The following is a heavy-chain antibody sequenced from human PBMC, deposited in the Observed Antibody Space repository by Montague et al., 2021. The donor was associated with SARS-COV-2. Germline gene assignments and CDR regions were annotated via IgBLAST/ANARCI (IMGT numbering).Heavy chain of an antibody. CDR1: GESFSGYY. CDR2: INHSGGT. D-gene: IGHD2-2*01. V-gene: IGHV4-34*01. Sequence: SETLSLTCAVYGESFSGYYWSWIRQPPGKGLEWIGEINHSGGTNSNPSLKSRLTISVDTSKNQFSLKLSSVTAADTAVYYCARPSCSSTSCYGPLWYWGQGTLVTVSS. CDR3: ARPSCSSTSCYGPLWY. J-gene: IGHJ4*02.